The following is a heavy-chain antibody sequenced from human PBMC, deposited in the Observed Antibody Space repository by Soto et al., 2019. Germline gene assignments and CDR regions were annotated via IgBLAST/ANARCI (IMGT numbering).Heavy chain of an antibody. CDR1: GGSISSGGYY. J-gene: IGHJ4*02. V-gene: IGHV4-31*03. Sequence: TSETLSLTCTVSGGSISSGGYYWSWIRQHPGKGLEWIGYIFYSGTTYYNPSLKSRVTISVDTSKNQFSLKLTSVTAADTAVYYCARDKITGLFDYWGQGTLVTV. D-gene: IGHD2-8*02. CDR2: IFYSGTT. CDR3: ARDKITGLFDY.